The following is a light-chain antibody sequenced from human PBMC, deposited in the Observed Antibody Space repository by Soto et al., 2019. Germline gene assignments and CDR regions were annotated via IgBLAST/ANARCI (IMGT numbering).Light chain of an antibody. CDR2: DAS. CDR3: QQYDTYPST. J-gene: IGKJ1*01. CDR1: QSIHRW. Sequence: DIQMTQSPSTLSGSVGDRVTITCRASQSIHRWLAWYQQKPGKAPKILIYDASSLQSGVPSRFSGSGSGTEFTLTISSLQPDDFAAYYCQQYDTYPSTFGQGTKVDI. V-gene: IGKV1-5*01.